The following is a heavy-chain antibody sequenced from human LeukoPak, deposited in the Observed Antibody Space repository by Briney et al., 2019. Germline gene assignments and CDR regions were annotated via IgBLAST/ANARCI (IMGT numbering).Heavy chain of an antibody. CDR2: IKQDGSEK. D-gene: IGHD2-2*01. V-gene: IGHV3-7*01. Sequence: PGGSLRLSCAASGFTFSSCWMSWVRQAPGKGLEWVANIKQDGSEKYYVDSVKGRFTISRDNAKNSLYLQMNSLRAEDTAVYYCARWGDIVVVPAAMTPDDAFDIWGQGTMVTVSS. CDR3: ARWGDIVVVPAAMTPDDAFDI. J-gene: IGHJ3*02. CDR1: GFTFSSCW.